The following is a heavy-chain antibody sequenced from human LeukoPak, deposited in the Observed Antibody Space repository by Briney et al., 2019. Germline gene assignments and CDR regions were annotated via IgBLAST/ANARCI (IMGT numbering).Heavy chain of an antibody. J-gene: IGHJ4*02. V-gene: IGHV4-39*01. CDR3: VRLPDYGAMSKFDS. Sequence: PSENLSLTCAVSGGSISSTSFYWGWIRQPPGKGLEWIGSIYYNGSPYYNPSLKSRVTMSVDTSKNQFSLKLSSVTAADTAVYYCVRLPDYGAMSKFDSWGPGTLVTVSS. CDR1: GGSISSTSFY. CDR2: IYYNGSP. D-gene: IGHD4/OR15-4a*01.